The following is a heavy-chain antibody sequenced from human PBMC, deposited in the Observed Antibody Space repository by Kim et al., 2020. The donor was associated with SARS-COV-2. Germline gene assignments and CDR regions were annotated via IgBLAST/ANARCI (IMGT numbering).Heavy chain of an antibody. D-gene: IGHD2-15*01. CDR1: GGSFSNYA. CDR2: VIPFFGKT. V-gene: IGHV1-69*13. Sequence: SVKVSCKASGGSFSNYAISWVRHVPGQGLQWMGEVIPFFGKTIYAQMFKGRVKITAVEAAATAYMELSSLRSDDTAVYYCARDIVAVAPEPTCSVWGQGTLITVSS. J-gene: IGHJ3*01. CDR3: ARDIVAVAPEPTCSV.